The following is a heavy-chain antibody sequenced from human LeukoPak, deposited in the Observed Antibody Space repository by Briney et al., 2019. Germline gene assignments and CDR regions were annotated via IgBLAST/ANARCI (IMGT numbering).Heavy chain of an antibody. CDR3: ARHTSMAHFDY. V-gene: IGHV4-59*08. CDR2: IYYSGST. Sequence: KSSETLSLTCIVSGDSISSYYWSWIRQPPGKGLEWIGYIYYSGSTNYNPSLKSRVTISVDTSKNQFSLRPSSVTAADTAVYYCARHTSMAHFDYWGQGTLVTVSS. D-gene: IGHD1-1*01. CDR1: GDSISSYY. J-gene: IGHJ4*02.